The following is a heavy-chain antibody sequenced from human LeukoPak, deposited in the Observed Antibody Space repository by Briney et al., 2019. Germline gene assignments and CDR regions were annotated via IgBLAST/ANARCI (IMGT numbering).Heavy chain of an antibody. Sequence: PGGSLRLSCVASGFTFSSYSMNWVRQAPGKGLEWVSYISSSSSTIYYADSVKGRFTISRDNAKNSLYLQMNSLRAEDTAVYYCARVAPYGDYGMDVWGQGTTVTVSS. J-gene: IGHJ6*02. CDR1: GFTFSSYS. D-gene: IGHD4-17*01. CDR3: ARVAPYGDYGMDV. V-gene: IGHV3-48*01. CDR2: ISSSSSTI.